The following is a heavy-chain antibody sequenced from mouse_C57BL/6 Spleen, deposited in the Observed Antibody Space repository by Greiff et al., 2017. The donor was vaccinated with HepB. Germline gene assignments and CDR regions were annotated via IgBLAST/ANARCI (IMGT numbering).Heavy chain of an antibody. CDR1: GYTFTDYY. CDR2: INPNNGGT. D-gene: IGHD1-1*01. Sequence: EVQLQQSGPELVKPGASVKISCKASGYTFTDYYMNWVKQSHGKSLEWIGDINPNNGGTSYNQKFKGKATLTVDKSSSTAYMELRSLTSEDSAVYYCARTGFYYGSIYYYAMDYWGQGTSVTVSS. V-gene: IGHV1-26*01. CDR3: ARTGFYYGSIYYYAMDY. J-gene: IGHJ4*01.